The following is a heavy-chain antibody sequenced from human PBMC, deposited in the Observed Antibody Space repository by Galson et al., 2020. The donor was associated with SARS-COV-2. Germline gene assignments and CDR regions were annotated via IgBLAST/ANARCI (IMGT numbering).Heavy chain of an antibody. CDR3: ARDNYSSSSLDY. D-gene: IGHD6-6*01. Sequence: SETLSLTCTVSGGSISSSSYYWGWIRQPPGKGLEWIGSIYYSGNTYYNPSLKSRVTISVDTSKNQFSLKLSSVTAADTAVYYCARDNYSSSSLDYWGQGTLVTVSS. CDR2: IYYSGNT. J-gene: IGHJ4*02. CDR1: GGSISSSSYY. V-gene: IGHV4-39*07.